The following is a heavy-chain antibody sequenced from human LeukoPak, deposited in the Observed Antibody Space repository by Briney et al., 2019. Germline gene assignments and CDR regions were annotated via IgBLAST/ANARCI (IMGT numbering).Heavy chain of an antibody. CDR2: ISHDETE. V-gene: IGHV3-30*03. CDR1: GFSITGYA. Sequence: GGSLRLSCVASGFSITGYAMYWVRQSPGKGLDFVASISHDETERYRQSVKGRFTTSRDTSKNTVYLQMNTPRAEDSALYYCTRTGLGYTLGNGLDAWGQGTQVTVSS. CDR3: TRTGLGYTLGNGLDA. J-gene: IGHJ5*02. D-gene: IGHD5-18*01.